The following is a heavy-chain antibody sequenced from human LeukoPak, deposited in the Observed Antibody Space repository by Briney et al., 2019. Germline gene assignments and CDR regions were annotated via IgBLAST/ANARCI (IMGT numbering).Heavy chain of an antibody. Sequence: PGGSLRLSCAASAFPFSSYGMHWVRQAPGKGLEWVAVIWHDGSHKYYADSVKGRFTISRDNAKNSLYLQMNSLRAEDTAVYYCARYYDFWSGSFMDVWGQGATVTVSS. CDR2: IWHDGSHK. V-gene: IGHV3-33*03. CDR3: ARYYDFWSGSFMDV. D-gene: IGHD3-3*01. J-gene: IGHJ6*02. CDR1: AFPFSSYG.